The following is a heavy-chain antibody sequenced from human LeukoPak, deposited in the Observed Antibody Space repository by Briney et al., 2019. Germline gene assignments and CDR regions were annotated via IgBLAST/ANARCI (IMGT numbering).Heavy chain of an antibody. CDR3: ARAADYDSSGWYFDL. D-gene: IGHD3-22*01. V-gene: IGHV1-69*01. CDR1: GGTFSSYA. J-gene: IGHJ2*01. CDR2: IIPIFGTA. Sequence: SVKVSCKASGGTFSSYAIGWVRQAPGQGLEWMGGIIPIFGTANYAQKFQGRVTITADESTSTAYMELSSLRSEDTAVYYCARAADYDSSGWYFDLWGRGTLVTVSS.